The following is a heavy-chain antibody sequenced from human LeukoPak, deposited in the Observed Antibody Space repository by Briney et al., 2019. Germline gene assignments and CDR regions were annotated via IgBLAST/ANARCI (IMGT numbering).Heavy chain of an antibody. J-gene: IGHJ5*02. D-gene: IGHD3-9*01. CDR2: IYHSGST. CDR3: ARGVYDILTGWYNWFDP. CDR1: GGSISSGGYS. V-gene: IGHV4-30-2*01. Sequence: SETLSLTCAVSGGSISSGGYSWSWIRQPPGKGLEWIGYIYHSGSTYYNPPLKSRVTISVDRSKNQFSLKLSSVTAADTAVYYCARGVYDILTGWYNWFDPWGQGTLVTVSS.